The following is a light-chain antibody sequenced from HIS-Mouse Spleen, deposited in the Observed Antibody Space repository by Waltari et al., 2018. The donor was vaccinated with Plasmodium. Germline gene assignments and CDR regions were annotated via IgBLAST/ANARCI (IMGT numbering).Light chain of an antibody. J-gene: IGLJ2*01. Sequence: QSVLTQTPSASGTPGQRVTISCSGSSSNIGSNTVNWYQQLPGTAPKLLLYSNTQRPSGVPDRFPGSKSGTSASLAISGLQSEDEADYYCAAWDDSLNGVVFGGGTKLTVL. V-gene: IGLV1-44*01. CDR3: AAWDDSLNGVV. CDR1: SSNIGSNT. CDR2: SNT.